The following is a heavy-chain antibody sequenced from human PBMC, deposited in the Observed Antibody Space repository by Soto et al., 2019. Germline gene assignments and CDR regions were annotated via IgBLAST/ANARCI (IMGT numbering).Heavy chain of an antibody. CDR3: AKEVRSSVYYYGMDV. CDR2: ISYDGSSK. Sequence: ESGGGVVQPGRSLRLSCAASGFPFSSYGMHWVRQAPGKGLEWMTVISYDGSSKTYVDSVKGRFTISRDNSKNTLYLQMNSLRAEDTAVYYCAKEVRSSVYYYGMDVWGQGTTVTVSS. J-gene: IGHJ6*02. CDR1: GFPFSSYG. D-gene: IGHD6-13*01. V-gene: IGHV3-30*18.